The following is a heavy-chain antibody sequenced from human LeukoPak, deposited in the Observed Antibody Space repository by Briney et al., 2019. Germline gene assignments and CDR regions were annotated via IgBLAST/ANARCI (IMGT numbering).Heavy chain of an antibody. CDR1: GGSISSYQ. Sequence: SETLSLTCTVSGGSISSYQWSWIRQSPGKGLGWIGNIYYSGSANYNPSLQSRVIISVDTSKNQFSLSLSPVLAADTAVYYCARVGVDYSGNILKYFFDYWGQGTLVTVSS. CDR3: ARVGVDYSGNILKYFFDY. CDR2: IYYSGSA. D-gene: IGHD4-23*01. V-gene: IGHV4-59*01. J-gene: IGHJ4*02.